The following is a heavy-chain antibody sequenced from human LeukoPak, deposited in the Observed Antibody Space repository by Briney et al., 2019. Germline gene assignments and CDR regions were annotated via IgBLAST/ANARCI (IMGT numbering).Heavy chain of an antibody. D-gene: IGHD3-22*01. Sequence: PGGSLRLSCAASGFTFSSYGMHWVRQAPGKGLEWVAVISYDGSNKYYADSVKGRFTISRDNSKNTLYLQMNSLRAEDTAVYYCAKSRYHITMMKGPDFDPWGQGTLVTVSS. CDR3: AKSRYHITMMKGPDFDP. J-gene: IGHJ5*02. V-gene: IGHV3-30*18. CDR1: GFTFSSYG. CDR2: ISYDGSNK.